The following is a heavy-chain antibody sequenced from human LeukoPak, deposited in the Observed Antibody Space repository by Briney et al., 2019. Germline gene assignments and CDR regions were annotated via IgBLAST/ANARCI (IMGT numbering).Heavy chain of an antibody. V-gene: IGHV4-34*01. Sequence: TSETLSLTCTVSGGSISSYYWSWIRQPPGKGLEWIGEINHSGSTNYNPSLKSRVTISVDTSKNQFSLKLSSVTAADTAVYYCARHGVRSSGWYVRSGSYSNYWGQGTLVTVSS. CDR3: ARHGVRSSGWYVRSGSYSNY. CDR1: GGSISSYY. J-gene: IGHJ4*02. CDR2: INHSGST. D-gene: IGHD6-19*01.